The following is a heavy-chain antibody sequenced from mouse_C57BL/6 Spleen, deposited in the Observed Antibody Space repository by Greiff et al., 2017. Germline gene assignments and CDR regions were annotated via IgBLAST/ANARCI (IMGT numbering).Heavy chain of an antibody. Sequence: QVQLQQPGAELVQPGASVKLSCKASGYTFTSYWMHWVKQRPGQGLEWIGMIHPNSGSTNYNEKFKSKATLTVDKSSSTAYMQLSSLTSEYSAVYYCARREDWDLSHDWGKGTTLTVSS. V-gene: IGHV1-64*01. D-gene: IGHD4-1*01. J-gene: IGHJ2*01. CDR1: GYTFTSYW. CDR3: ARREDWDLSHD. CDR2: IHPNSGST.